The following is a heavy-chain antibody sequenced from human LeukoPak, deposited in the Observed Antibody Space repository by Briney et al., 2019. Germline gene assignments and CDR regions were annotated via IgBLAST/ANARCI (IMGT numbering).Heavy chain of an antibody. Sequence: GGSLRLSCAASGFTFSSYWMHWVRQAPGTGLVRVSRINSDGSSTSYADSVKGRFTISRDNAKNTLYLQMNSLRAEDTAVYYCARVGAYYDSSGYYYYWGQGTLVTVSS. CDR1: GFTFSSYW. CDR3: ARVGAYYDSSGYYYY. CDR2: INSDGSST. V-gene: IGHV3-74*01. J-gene: IGHJ4*02. D-gene: IGHD3-22*01.